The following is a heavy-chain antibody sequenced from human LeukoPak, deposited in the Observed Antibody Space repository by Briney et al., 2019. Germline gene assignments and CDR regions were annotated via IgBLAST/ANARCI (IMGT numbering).Heavy chain of an antibody. D-gene: IGHD3-9*01. CDR2: ISGSGGRT. Sequence: GGSLRLSCAASGFTFSSYEMNWVRQAPGKGLEWVSGISGSGGRTYYADSVRGRFTVSRDNSKNTLYLQMNSLRVEDTAVYYCAKGGEDILTGPDYWGQGTLVTVSS. J-gene: IGHJ4*02. CDR3: AKGGEDILTGPDY. V-gene: IGHV3-23*01. CDR1: GFTFSSYE.